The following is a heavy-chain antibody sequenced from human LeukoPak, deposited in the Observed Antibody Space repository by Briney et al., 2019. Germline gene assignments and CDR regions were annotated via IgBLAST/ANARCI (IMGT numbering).Heavy chain of an antibody. CDR3: ARVQAVRGADY. CDR2: ISAYNGNT. J-gene: IGHJ4*02. V-gene: IGHV1-18*04. D-gene: IGHD3-10*01. Sequence: ASVKVSCKASGYTFTSYYMHWVRQAPGQGLEWMGWISAYNGNTNYAQKLQGRVTMTTDTSTSTAYMELRSLRSDDTAVYYCARVQAVRGADYWGQGTLVTVSS. CDR1: GYTFTSYY.